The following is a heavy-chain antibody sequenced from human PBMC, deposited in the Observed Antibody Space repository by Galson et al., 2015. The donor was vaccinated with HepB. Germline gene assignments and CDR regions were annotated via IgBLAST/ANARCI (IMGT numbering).Heavy chain of an antibody. CDR1: GFTFSSYG. D-gene: IGHD3-10*01. CDR2: IRYDGSNK. V-gene: IGHV3-30*02. Sequence: SLRLSCAASGFTFSSYGMHWVRQAPGKGLEWVAFIRYDGSNKYYADSVKGRFTISRDNSKNTLYLQMNSLRAEDTAVYYCAKAEDTMVRGVITPPGLFDYWGQGTLVTVSS. J-gene: IGHJ4*02. CDR3: AKAEDTMVRGVITPPGLFDY.